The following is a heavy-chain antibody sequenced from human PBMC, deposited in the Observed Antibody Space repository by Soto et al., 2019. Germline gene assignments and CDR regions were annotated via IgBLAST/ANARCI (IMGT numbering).Heavy chain of an antibody. V-gene: IGHV1-24*01. CDR1: GYTLTELS. Sequence: GASVKVSCKVSGYTLTELSMHWVRQALGKGLEWMGGFDPEDGETIYAQKFQGRVTMTEDTSTDTAYMELSSLRSEDTAVYYCATDPVVVPSTIKWFDPWGQGTLVTVSS. D-gene: IGHD2-2*02. CDR3: ATDPVVVPSTIKWFDP. J-gene: IGHJ5*02. CDR2: FDPEDGET.